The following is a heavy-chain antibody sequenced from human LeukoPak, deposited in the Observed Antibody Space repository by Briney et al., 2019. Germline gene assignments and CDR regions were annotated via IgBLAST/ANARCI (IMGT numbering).Heavy chain of an antibody. Sequence: ASVKVSCKASGGTFSSYAISWVRQATGQGLEWMGWMNPNSGNTGYAQKFQGRVTITRNTSISTAYMELSSLRSEDTAVYYCSAGNWFDPWGQGTLVTVSS. CDR2: MNPNSGNT. CDR1: GGTFSSYA. J-gene: IGHJ5*02. V-gene: IGHV1-8*03. CDR3: SAGNWFDP.